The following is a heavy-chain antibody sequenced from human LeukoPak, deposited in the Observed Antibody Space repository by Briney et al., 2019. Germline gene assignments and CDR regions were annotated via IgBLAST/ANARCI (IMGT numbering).Heavy chain of an antibody. J-gene: IGHJ6*03. D-gene: IGHD2-15*01. CDR2: MYQSRTT. Sequence: SETLSLTCTVSGYSISNGYYWGWIQQPPGEGLEWIGSMYQSRTTYYSPSLKGRVTISIDTSKNEFSLKLNSVTAADTAVYYCARFAGGSTGYFYYMDVWGRGTTVTVSS. CDR3: ARFAGGSTGYFYYMDV. CDR1: GYSISNGYY. V-gene: IGHV4-38-2*02.